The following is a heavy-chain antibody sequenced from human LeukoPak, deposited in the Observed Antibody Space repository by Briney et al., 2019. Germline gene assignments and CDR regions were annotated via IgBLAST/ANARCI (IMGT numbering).Heavy chain of an antibody. J-gene: IGHJ3*01. Sequence: GGSLRLSCAASGFTFSSYWMSWVRQALGKGPEFVANIKEDGSEKSYVDSVKGRFTISRDNAKKSVSLQMSSLRAEDTAVYYCARDPGYSAFDVWGQGAMVIVSS. V-gene: IGHV3-7*01. D-gene: IGHD5-24*01. CDR1: GFTFSSYW. CDR3: ARDPGYSAFDV. CDR2: IKEDGSEK.